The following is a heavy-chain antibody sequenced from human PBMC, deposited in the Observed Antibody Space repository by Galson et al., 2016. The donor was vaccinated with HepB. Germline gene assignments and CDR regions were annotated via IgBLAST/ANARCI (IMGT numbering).Heavy chain of an antibody. D-gene: IGHD3-22*01. V-gene: IGHV3-23*01. CDR1: GFTFSTYA. Sequence: SLRLSCAASGFTFSTYAMSWVRQAPGQGPEWVSAITGNAGTTYYTDSVKGRFTISRDNSKSTLYLQMNSLRVDDTAVYYCAKRDFSDSAGYLPLFDCWGQGTLVTASS. J-gene: IGHJ4*02. CDR3: AKRDFSDSAGYLPLFDC. CDR2: ITGNAGTT.